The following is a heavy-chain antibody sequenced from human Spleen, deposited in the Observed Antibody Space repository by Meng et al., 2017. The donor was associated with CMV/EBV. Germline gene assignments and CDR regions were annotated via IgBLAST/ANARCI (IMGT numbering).Heavy chain of an antibody. J-gene: IGHJ3*01. V-gene: IGHV3-21*01. CDR3: ARADYYEGFDL. D-gene: IGHD3-22*01. CDR2: ISSSGSNI. Sequence: GGSLRLSCAASGFTFSSYSMNWVRQAPGKGLEWVSSISSSGSNINYADSLEGRFTISRDNAKDSLSLQMNSLRAEDTAVYYCARADYYEGFDLWGQGTMVTVSS. CDR1: GFTFSSYS.